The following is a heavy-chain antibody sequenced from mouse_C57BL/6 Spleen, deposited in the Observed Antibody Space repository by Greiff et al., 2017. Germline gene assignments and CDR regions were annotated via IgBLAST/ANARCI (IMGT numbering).Heavy chain of an antibody. CDR1: GYTFTDYY. J-gene: IGHJ3*01. CDR3: ARYPRFTTVVATDAAWFAY. CDR2: INPNNGGT. D-gene: IGHD1-1*01. V-gene: IGHV1-26*01. Sequence: EVQLQQSGPELVKPGASVKISCKASGYTFTDYYMNWVKQSHGKSLEWIGDINPNNGGTSYNQKFKGKATLTVDKSSSTAYMELRSLTSEDSAVYYCARYPRFTTVVATDAAWFAYWGQGTLVTVSA.